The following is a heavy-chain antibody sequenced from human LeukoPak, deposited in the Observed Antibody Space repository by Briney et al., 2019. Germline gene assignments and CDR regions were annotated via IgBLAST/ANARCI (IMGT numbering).Heavy chain of an antibody. CDR3: ARDHPYDILTGYDYYYYYGMDV. J-gene: IGHJ6*02. CDR1: NGSISSGGFY. CDR2: IYYSGST. V-gene: IGHV4-31*03. D-gene: IGHD3-9*01. Sequence: SQTLSLTCSVSNGSISSGGFYWNWIRQHPGKGLEWIGYIYYSGSTYYTPSLESRVTISIDTSRNQFSLKLNSMTAADTAVYYCARDHPYDILTGYDYYYYYGMDVWGQGTTVTVSS.